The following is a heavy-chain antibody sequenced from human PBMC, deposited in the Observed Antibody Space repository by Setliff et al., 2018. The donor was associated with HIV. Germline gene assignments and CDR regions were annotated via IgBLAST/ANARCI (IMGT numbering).Heavy chain of an antibody. CDR1: GYSINNIHY. D-gene: IGHD3-10*02. Sequence: SSETLSLTCDVSGYSINNIHYWGWIRQPPGKGLECLGNIYDGGTTYHNPSLKGRVTISIDTSKAQFSLKLISVTAADTAVYYCVRRDVSFLFGQFDSWGQGILVPSPQ. V-gene: IGHV4-38-2*01. CDR3: VRRDVSFLFGQFDS. CDR2: IYDGGTT. J-gene: IGHJ4*02.